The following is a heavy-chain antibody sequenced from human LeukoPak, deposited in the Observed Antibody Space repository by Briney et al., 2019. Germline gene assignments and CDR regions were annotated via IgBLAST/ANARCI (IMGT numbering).Heavy chain of an antibody. Sequence: SETLSLTCTVSGGSISNTNYYWAWIRQPPGRGLEWIGSIYYTGTTFDNPSLKSRVTLSVDTSKNQFSLRLTSVTAADTAVYYCARTNYYDSSGYGGHTKYFDYWGQGTLVTVSS. CDR3: ARTNYYDSSGYGGHTKYFDY. CDR1: GGSISNTNYY. V-gene: IGHV4-39*07. J-gene: IGHJ4*02. CDR2: IYYTGTT. D-gene: IGHD3-22*01.